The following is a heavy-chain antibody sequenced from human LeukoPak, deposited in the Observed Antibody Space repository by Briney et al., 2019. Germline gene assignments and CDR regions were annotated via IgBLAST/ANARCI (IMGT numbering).Heavy chain of an antibody. CDR2: IHHSGRS. CDR1: ADSLSSGGHY. D-gene: IGHD5-24*01. CDR3: ARGGDRFGGFYFDY. V-gene: IGHV4-31*03. J-gene: IGHJ4*02. Sequence: PSETLSLTCTVSADSLSSGGHYWAWIRQFPGKGLESIGFIHHSGRSRHNPSLKDRVAISVDTSRKQFALKLSSVTATDTAMYYCARGGDRFGGFYFDYWGQGIQVIVSS.